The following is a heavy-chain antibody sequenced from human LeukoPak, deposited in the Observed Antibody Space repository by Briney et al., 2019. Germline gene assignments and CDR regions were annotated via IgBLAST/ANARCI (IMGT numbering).Heavy chain of an antibody. CDR2: ISSSSSTI. Sequence: PGGSLRLSCAASGFTFSSYSMNWVRQAPGKGPEWVSYISSSSSTIYYADSVKGRFTISRDNAKNSLYLQMNSLRAEDTAVYYCARGRVITMVRGVLVYWGQGTLVTVSS. CDR3: ARGRVITMVRGVLVY. V-gene: IGHV3-48*01. J-gene: IGHJ4*02. CDR1: GFTFSSYS. D-gene: IGHD3-10*01.